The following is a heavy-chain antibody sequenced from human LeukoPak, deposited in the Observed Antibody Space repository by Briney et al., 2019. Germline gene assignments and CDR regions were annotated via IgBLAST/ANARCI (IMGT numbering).Heavy chain of an antibody. J-gene: IGHJ4*02. CDR3: AKDRAPYSSSWSPSFDY. CDR1: GFTFSSYG. Sequence: GGSLRLSCSASGFTFSSYGMHWVRQAPGTGLEWVSFIRYDGSNKYYADSVRGRFTTPRDNVKNTLYLQMNSLRAEDTAVYYCAKDRAPYSSSWSPSFDYWGQGTLVTVSS. D-gene: IGHD6-13*01. V-gene: IGHV3-30*02. CDR2: IRYDGSNK.